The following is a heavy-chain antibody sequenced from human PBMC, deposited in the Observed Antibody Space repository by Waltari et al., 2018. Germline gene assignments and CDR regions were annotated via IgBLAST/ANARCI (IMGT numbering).Heavy chain of an antibody. CDR3: ASLVQQLDDYYDSSGYYGY. V-gene: IGHV1-2*06. CDR2: INPNSGGT. Sequence: QVQLVQSGAEVKKPGASVKVSCKASGYTFTGYYMTWVRQAPGHGLEWMGRINPNSGGTNYAQKFQGRVTMTRDTSISTAYMELSRLRSDDTAVYYCASLVQQLDDYYDSSGYYGYWGQGTLVTVSS. CDR1: GYTFTGYY. D-gene: IGHD3-22*01. J-gene: IGHJ4*02.